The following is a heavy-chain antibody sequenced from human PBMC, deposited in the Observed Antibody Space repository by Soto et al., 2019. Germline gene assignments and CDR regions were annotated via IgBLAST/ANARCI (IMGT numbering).Heavy chain of an antibody. D-gene: IGHD3-10*01. V-gene: IGHV3-23*01. Sequence: EVQLFESGGDLVQPGGSLGLSCAASGFTFSSYAMSWVRQAPGKGLEWVSAITGPGGNTYYADSLKGRFTISRDNFNNTLNLQMNTLRSEDTALYFFAKGRMGSGSYYAQHESWCQGTVVTVSS. CDR1: GFTFSSYA. CDR3: AKGRMGSGSYYAQHES. CDR2: ITGPGGNT. J-gene: IGHJ5*02.